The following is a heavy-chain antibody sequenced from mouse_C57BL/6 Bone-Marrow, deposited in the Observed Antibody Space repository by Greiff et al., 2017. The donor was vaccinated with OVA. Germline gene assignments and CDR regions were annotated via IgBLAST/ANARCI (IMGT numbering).Heavy chain of an antibody. CDR1: GYTFTSYW. CDR2: IDPSDSYT. CDR3: AREIRYDVYYVLAY. V-gene: IGHV1-69*01. D-gene: IGHD2-3*01. Sequence: VQLQQPGAELVMPGASVKLSCKASGYTFTSYWMHWVKQRPGQGLEWIGEIDPSDSYTNYNQKFKGKATLTVDKSSSTAYMQLSSLTSEDSAVYYCAREIRYDVYYVLAYCGQGTLVTVSA. J-gene: IGHJ3*01.